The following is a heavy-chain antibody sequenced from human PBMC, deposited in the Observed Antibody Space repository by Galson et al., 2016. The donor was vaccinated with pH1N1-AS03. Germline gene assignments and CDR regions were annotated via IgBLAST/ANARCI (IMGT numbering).Heavy chain of an antibody. CDR3: ARDVSGSYGLDY. CDR2: IIPIFGTR. V-gene: IGHV1-69*13. CDR1: GGTFGSYA. D-gene: IGHD1-26*01. Sequence: SVKVSCKASGGTFGSYAVSWVRQAPGQGLEWMGGIIPIFGTRHYAQRFQGRDTITADESTTTASMELSSLRFEDTAMYYCARDVSGSYGLDYWGQGTQVTVSS. J-gene: IGHJ4*02.